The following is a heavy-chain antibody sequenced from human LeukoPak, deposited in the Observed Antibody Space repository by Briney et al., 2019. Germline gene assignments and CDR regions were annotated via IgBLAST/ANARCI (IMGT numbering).Heavy chain of an antibody. CDR1: GFTFSNAW. CDR3: TTYTFGSPY. D-gene: IGHD3-10*01. J-gene: IGHJ4*02. V-gene: IGHV3-15*01. CDR2: IKSKPAGGST. Sequence: GGSLRLSCTASGFTFSNAWMSWVRQAPGKGLEWVGRIKSKPAGGSTDYAAPIKGRFTISRDDSKNTLYLQVNSLKNEDTAVYYCTTYTFGSPYWGQGTLVTVSS.